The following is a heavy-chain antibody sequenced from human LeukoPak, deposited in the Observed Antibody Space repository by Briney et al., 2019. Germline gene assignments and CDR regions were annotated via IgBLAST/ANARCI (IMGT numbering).Heavy chain of an antibody. J-gene: IGHJ4*02. CDR2: MYPGDSDT. CDR3: ARVSRGFDY. CDR1: GYSFTNYW. V-gene: IGHV5-51*01. Sequence: GESLKISCKTSGYSFTNYWIGWVRQMPGKGLEWMGIMYPGDSDTIYSPSFQGQATISADKSISTACLHWSSLEALDTAMYYCARVSRGFDYWGQGTLVAVSS.